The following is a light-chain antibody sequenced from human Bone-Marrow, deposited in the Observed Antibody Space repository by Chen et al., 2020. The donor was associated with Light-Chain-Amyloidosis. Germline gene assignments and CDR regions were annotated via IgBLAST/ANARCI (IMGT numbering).Light chain of an antibody. CDR3: GTWDVSLSGRV. V-gene: IGLV1-51*01. CDR1: TSNIGKHY. J-gene: IGLJ3*02. Sequence: QSALTQPPSLSAAPGQNLTISCPGGTSNIGKHYVSEYQQPPGTAPKLLIYDSNKRPAGIPDRFSGTQSRTSADLGITGLQPGDEADYYCGTWDVSLSGRVFGGGTRLTVL. CDR2: DSN.